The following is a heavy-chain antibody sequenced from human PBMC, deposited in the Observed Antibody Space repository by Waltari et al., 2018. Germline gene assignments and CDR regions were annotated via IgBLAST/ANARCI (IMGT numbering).Heavy chain of an antibody. D-gene: IGHD1-26*01. CDR1: GGSLSDYY. V-gene: IGHV4-34*01. J-gene: IGHJ3*01. CDR3: ARHLMVGRGAFDV. CDR2: INHSGSA. Sequence: QVQLHQWGAGLLKPSETLSLTCAVYGGSLSDYYWSWIRQPPGKGLEWIGEINHSGSANYNPSLKSRVIISVDTSKNHFSLKLSSVTAADTAVYYCARHLMVGRGAFDVWGQGTMVTVSS.